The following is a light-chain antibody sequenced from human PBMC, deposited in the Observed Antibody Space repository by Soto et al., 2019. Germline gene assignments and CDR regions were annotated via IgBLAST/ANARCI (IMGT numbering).Light chain of an antibody. CDR3: ATWDGSLSAYV. CDR2: SNI. V-gene: IGLV1-44*01. Sequence: QSVLTQSPSASGTPGQGVTISCSGSSSNIGSNTVDWYQQFPGTAPKLLIYSNIKRPSGVPDRFSGSKSVTSASLAIRGLQAEDEADYFCATWDGSLSAYVFGTWTKVTVL. CDR1: SSNIGSNT. J-gene: IGLJ1*01.